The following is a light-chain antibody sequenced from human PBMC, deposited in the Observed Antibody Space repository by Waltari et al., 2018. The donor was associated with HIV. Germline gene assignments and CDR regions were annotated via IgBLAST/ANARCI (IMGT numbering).Light chain of an antibody. CDR2: EVN. J-gene: IGLJ2*01. CDR1: SSAVGAYNL. CDR3: CSYAGRSTLEV. Sequence: SALTQPASVSGSPGQSITISCTGPSSAVGAYNLFSWYQQHPGKAPKFIIYEVNKRPSEVSIRFSGSKSGNTASLTISGLQAEDEADYYCCSYAGRSTLEVFGGGTKVTVL. V-gene: IGLV2-23*02.